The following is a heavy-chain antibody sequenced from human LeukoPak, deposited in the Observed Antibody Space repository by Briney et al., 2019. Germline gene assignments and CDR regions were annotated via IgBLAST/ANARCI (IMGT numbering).Heavy chain of an antibody. Sequence: GGSLRLSCAASGFTFRSYGMSWVRQAPGKGLEWVSSISSSSSYTYYADSVKGRFTISRDNAKNSLYLQMNSLRAEDTAVYYCARGGSGNWNAPFDYWGQGTLVTVSS. CDR2: ISSSSSYT. V-gene: IGHV3-21*01. CDR3: ARGGSGNWNAPFDY. D-gene: IGHD1-1*01. CDR1: GFTFRSYG. J-gene: IGHJ4*02.